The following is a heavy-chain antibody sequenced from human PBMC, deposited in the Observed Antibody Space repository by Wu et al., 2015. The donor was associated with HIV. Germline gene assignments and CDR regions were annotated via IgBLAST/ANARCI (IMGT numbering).Heavy chain of an antibody. CDR3: ARDLDCSSTSCSPERLVHYYMDV. CDR2: INPNSGGT. J-gene: IGHJ6*03. Sequence: QVQLVQSGAEVKKPGASVKVSCKASGYTFTGYYMHWVRQAPGQGLEWMGWINPNSGGTNYAQKFQGRVTMTRDTSISTAYMELSRLRSDDTAVYYCARDLDCSSTSCSPERLVHYYMDVWGKGTTVTVSS. D-gene: IGHD2-2*01. CDR1: GYTFTGYY. V-gene: IGHV1-2*02.